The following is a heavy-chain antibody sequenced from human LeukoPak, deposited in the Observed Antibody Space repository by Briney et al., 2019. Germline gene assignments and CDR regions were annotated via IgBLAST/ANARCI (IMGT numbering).Heavy chain of an antibody. CDR1: GGSISSYY. Sequence: PSETLSLTCTVSGGSISSYYWSWIRQPAGKGLEWIGRISTAGSTNYNPSLKSGSTNYNPSLKSRVTMSVDTTKNHFSLKLTSVTAADTAVYYCARDGEVGDHKIDAFDIWGQGTMVTVSS. J-gene: IGHJ3*02. CDR3: ARDGEVGDHKIDAFDI. CDR2: ISTAGSTNYNPSLKSGST. V-gene: IGHV4-4*07. D-gene: IGHD4-17*01.